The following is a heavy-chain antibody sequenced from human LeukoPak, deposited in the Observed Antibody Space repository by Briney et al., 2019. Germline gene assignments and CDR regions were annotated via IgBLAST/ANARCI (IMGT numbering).Heavy chain of an antibody. CDR3: ARSIPDYTRFDY. J-gene: IGHJ4*02. Sequence: GGSLRLSCAASGFTLSSYAMTWVRQAPGRGLEWVSSVDGGGGGTYYADSVKGRFTISGDNSKDTLYLQMNGLRAEDTALYYCARSIPDYTRFDYWGQGALVTVSP. CDR1: GFTLSSYA. CDR2: VDGGGGGT. D-gene: IGHD2-2*02. V-gene: IGHV3-23*01.